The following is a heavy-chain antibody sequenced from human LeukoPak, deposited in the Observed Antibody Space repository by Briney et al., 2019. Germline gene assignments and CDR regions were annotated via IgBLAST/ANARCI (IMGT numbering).Heavy chain of an antibody. CDR3: ARETYYYGSGSSRDAFDI. CDR2: INPNSGGT. D-gene: IGHD3-10*01. J-gene: IGHJ3*02. CDR1: GYTFTGYY. V-gene: IGHV1-2*02. Sequence: ASVKVSCKASGYTFTGYYMHWVRQAPGQGLEWMGWINPNSGGTNYAQKFQSRVTMTRDTSISTAYMELSRLRSDDTAVYYCARETYYYGSGSSRDAFDIWGQGTLVTVSS.